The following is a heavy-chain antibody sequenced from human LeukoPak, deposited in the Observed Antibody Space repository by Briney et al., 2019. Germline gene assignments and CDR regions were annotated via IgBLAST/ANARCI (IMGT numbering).Heavy chain of an antibody. CDR1: GFALSSYA. CDR2: ISSNRGST. Sequence: GGPLSPSRSLSGFALSSYAMHSVRQAPGKGVEYVSAISSNRGSTSYADSLHGRFNISTDNSKSTLYLQMSSLSAEDTAVYYCMKDGGRQLWLLHYYGMDVWGKGTTVTVSS. CDR3: MKDGGRQLWLLHYYGMDV. V-gene: IGHV3-64D*06. J-gene: IGHJ6*04. D-gene: IGHD5-18*01.